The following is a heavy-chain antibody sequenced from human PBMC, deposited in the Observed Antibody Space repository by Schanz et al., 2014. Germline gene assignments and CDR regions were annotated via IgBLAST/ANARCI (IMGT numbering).Heavy chain of an antibody. Sequence: QLQLVESGGGVVQPGRSLRLSCAASGFPFRSYVMHWVRQAPGKGLEWVAFISYDGNNQYYADSVKGRLTISRDTSKNTLYLQINSLRDEDTAVYYCARARGWGAPYYYGMDAWGQGTTVTVSS. CDR1: GFPFRSYV. D-gene: IGHD3-16*01. V-gene: IGHV3-30*14. CDR3: ARARGWGAPYYYGMDA. J-gene: IGHJ6*02. CDR2: ISYDGNNQ.